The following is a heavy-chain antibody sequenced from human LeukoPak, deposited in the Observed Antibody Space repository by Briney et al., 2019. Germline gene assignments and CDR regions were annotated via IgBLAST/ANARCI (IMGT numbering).Heavy chain of an antibody. J-gene: IGHJ4*02. D-gene: IGHD3-10*01. Sequence: GGSLRLSCAASGFTFSSYGMSWVRQPPGKWLEWVASISGRGGDTFYADSVKGRFTISRDNSKNTLYLQMNSLRAEDTAVYYCAKDPYYYGSGSWGYFDYWGQGTLVTVSS. CDR1: GFTFSSYG. CDR2: ISGRGGDT. CDR3: AKDPYYYGSGSWGYFDY. V-gene: IGHV3-23*01.